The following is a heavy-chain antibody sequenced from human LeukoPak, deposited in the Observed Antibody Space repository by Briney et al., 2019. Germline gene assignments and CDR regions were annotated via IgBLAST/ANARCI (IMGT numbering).Heavy chain of an antibody. J-gene: IGHJ4*02. CDR2: ISGTGGST. CDR3: AKDNYTGSPYYFDY. Sequence: GGSLRLSCAASGFTFSSYAMSWVRQAQGRGLEWVSGISGTGGSTYYADSVKGRFTISRDNSRNTLYLLMNSLRAEDTAVYYCAKDNYTGSPYYFDYWGQGTLVTVSP. V-gene: IGHV3-23*01. D-gene: IGHD1-26*01. CDR1: GFTFSSYA.